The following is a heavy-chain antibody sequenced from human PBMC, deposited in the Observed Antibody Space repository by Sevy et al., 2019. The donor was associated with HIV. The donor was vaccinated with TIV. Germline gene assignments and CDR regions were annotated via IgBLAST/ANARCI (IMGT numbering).Heavy chain of an antibody. V-gene: IGHV1-69*13. D-gene: IGHD6-6*01. CDR2: IIPIFGTA. CDR3: AGDPSMAARRSRHDYYCYGMDV. Sequence: ASMKVSCKASGGTFSSYAISWVRQAPGQGLEWMGGIIPIFGTANYAQKFQGRVTITADESTSTDYMELSSLRSEDTAVYYCAGDPSMAARRSRHDYYCYGMDVWGQGTTVTVSS. J-gene: IGHJ6*02. CDR1: GGTFSSYA.